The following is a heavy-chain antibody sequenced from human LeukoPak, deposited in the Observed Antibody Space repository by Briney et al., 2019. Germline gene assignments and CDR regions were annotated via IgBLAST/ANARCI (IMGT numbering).Heavy chain of an antibody. Sequence: GGSLRLSCLASGFSLSSYGMSWVRPAAGRGLEWVSAISGSGGSTYYADSVKGPLTLSRDNSKNTLYLQMNSLRAEDPAIYYCAKLFESGTYNNFFHYWREGSLVTVSS. CDR3: AKLFESGTYNNFFHY. CDR2: ISGSGGST. CDR1: GFSLSSYG. J-gene: IGHJ4*02. V-gene: IGHV3-23*01. D-gene: IGHD3-10*01.